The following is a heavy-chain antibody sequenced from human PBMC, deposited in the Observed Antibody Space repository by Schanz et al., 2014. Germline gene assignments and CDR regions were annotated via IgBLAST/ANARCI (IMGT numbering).Heavy chain of an antibody. D-gene: IGHD3-16*01. CDR1: GFMFANHT. V-gene: IGHV3-23*04. J-gene: IGHJ6*02. CDR3: AKDRQNRVNRVGYYYGMDV. CDR2: ISGSGGSS. Sequence: EVKLVESGGGLVKPGGSLRLSCAVSGFMFANHTMNWVRQAPGKGLEWVSGISGSGGSSYYADSVKGRFTISRDDAKNSLYLQMNSLRAEDTALYYCAKDRQNRVNRVGYYYGMDVWGQGTTVTVSS.